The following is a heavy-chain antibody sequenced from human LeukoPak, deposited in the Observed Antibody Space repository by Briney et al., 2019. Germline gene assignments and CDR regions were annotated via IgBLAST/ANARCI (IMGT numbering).Heavy chain of an antibody. CDR3: ARGDSYGSSGFDY. D-gene: IGHD5-18*01. V-gene: IGHV4-34*01. J-gene: IGHJ4*02. CDR1: GGSFSGYY. CDR2: INHSGST. Sequence: SETLSLTCAVYGGSFSGYYWSWIRQPPGKGLEWIGEINHSGSTNYNPSLKSRVTISVDTSKNQFSLKLSSVTAADTAVYYCARGDSYGSSGFDYWGQGTLVTVSS.